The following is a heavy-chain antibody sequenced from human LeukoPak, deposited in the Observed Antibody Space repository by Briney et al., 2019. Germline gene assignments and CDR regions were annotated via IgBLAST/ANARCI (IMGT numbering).Heavy chain of an antibody. CDR2: IYYSGST. CDR1: GVSISSSSYS. D-gene: IGHD2-21*01. V-gene: IGHV4-39*01. Sequence: SETLSLTCTVSGVSISSSSYSWGWIRQPPGKGLEWIGSIYYSGSTYYNPSLKSRVTISVDTSKNQFSLKLSSVTAADTAVYYCARQIADWPRGYFDYWGQGTLVTVSS. CDR3: ARQIADWPRGYFDY. J-gene: IGHJ4*02.